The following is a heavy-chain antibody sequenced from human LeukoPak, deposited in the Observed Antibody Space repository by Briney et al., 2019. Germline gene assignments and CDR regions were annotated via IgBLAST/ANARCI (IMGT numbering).Heavy chain of an antibody. J-gene: IGHJ6*03. D-gene: IGHD4-11*01. V-gene: IGHV3-53*01. Sequence: GGSLRLFCAASGFTVSSNYMSWVCQAPGKGLEWVSVIYSGGNTYYADSVKGRFTISRDNSKNTLYLQMNSLRAEDTAVYYCARDYGYSNYKEPGYYYYYMDVWGKGTTVTVSS. CDR2: IYSGGNT. CDR1: GFTVSSNY. CDR3: ARDYGYSNYKEPGYYYYYMDV.